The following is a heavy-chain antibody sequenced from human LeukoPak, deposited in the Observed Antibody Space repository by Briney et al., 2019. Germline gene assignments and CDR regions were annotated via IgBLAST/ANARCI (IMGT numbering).Heavy chain of an antibody. J-gene: IGHJ4*02. Sequence: MPSETLSLTCSVSGGSISSYYWSWIRQPPGKGLEWIGYIYYSGGTNYNPSLKSRVTISVDTSRYQFSLRLSSVTAADTAVYYCAREGVEDYYDSSGYLGDWGQGTLVTVSS. CDR1: GGSISSYY. D-gene: IGHD3-22*01. CDR3: AREGVEDYYDSSGYLGD. V-gene: IGHV4-59*01. CDR2: IYYSGGT.